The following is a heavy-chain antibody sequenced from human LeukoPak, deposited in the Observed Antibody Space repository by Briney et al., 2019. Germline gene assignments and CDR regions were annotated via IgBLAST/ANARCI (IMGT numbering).Heavy chain of an antibody. Sequence: ASVKVSCKASGYTFTSYYMHWVRQAPGQGLEWMGMINPSGGSTSYAQKFQGRVTMTRDMSTSTVYMELSSLRSEDTAVYYCARDLGYYDSSGYSDYFDYWGQGTLVTVSS. V-gene: IGHV1-46*01. CDR3: ARDLGYYDSSGYSDYFDY. CDR2: INPSGGST. D-gene: IGHD3-22*01. J-gene: IGHJ4*02. CDR1: GYTFTSYY.